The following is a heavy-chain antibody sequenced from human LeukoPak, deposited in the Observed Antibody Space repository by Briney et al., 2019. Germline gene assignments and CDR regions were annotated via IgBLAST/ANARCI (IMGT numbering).Heavy chain of an antibody. Sequence: GGSLRLSCAASGFSFSTHGMHWVRPAPGKGLEWVAVMSFDEGTTYFAASVKGRFTISRDNSKNTLYLQMNSLRAEDTALYYCAKEIVECSSGWLFDYWGQGTLVTVSS. CDR2: MSFDEGTT. V-gene: IGHV3-30*18. CDR3: AKEIVECSSGWLFDY. J-gene: IGHJ4*02. CDR1: GFSFSTHG. D-gene: IGHD6-19*01.